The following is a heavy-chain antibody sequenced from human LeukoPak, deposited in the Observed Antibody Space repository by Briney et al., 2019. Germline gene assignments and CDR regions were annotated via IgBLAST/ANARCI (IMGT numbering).Heavy chain of an antibody. CDR2: ISGSGGST. J-gene: IGHJ4*02. D-gene: IGHD1-26*01. V-gene: IGHV3-23*01. Sequence: PGGSLRLSCAAPGFTFSSYAMSWVRQAPGKGLEWVSAISGSGGSTYYADSVKGRFTISRHNSKNTLYLQMNSLRAEDTAVYYCAKDPHRIVGATTVDYWGQGTLVTVSS. CDR3: AKDPHRIVGATTVDY. CDR1: GFTFSSYA.